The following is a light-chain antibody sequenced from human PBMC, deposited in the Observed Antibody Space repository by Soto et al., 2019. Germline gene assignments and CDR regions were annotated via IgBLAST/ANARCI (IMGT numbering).Light chain of an antibody. CDR3: QQFSSYPLT. Sequence: EIVMTQSPATLSVSPGERATLSCRASQSVSSNLAWYQQKRGQAPRLLIHDASSRATGIPDRFSGSGSGTDFTLTISRLEPEDFAVYYCQQFSSYPLTFGGGTKVDIK. CDR1: QSVSSN. J-gene: IGKJ4*01. V-gene: IGKV3-20*01. CDR2: DAS.